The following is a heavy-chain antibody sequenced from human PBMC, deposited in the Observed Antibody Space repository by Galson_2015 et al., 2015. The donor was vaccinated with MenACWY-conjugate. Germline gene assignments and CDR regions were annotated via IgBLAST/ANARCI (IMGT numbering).Heavy chain of an antibody. V-gene: IGHV3-30*02. CDR2: IRYDGSNK. Sequence: SLRLSCAASGFTFSSYGMHWVRQAPGKGLEWVAFIRYDGSNKYYADSVKGRFTISRDNSKNTLYLQMNSLRAEDTAVYYCAKRGYSYGYLDYWGQGTLVTVSS. CDR1: GFTFSSYG. J-gene: IGHJ4*02. CDR3: AKRGYSYGYLDY. D-gene: IGHD5-18*01.